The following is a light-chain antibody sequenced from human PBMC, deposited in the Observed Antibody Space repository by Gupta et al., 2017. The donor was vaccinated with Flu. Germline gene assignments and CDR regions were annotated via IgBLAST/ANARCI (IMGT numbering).Light chain of an antibody. J-gene: IGKJ4*01. CDR2: AAS. CDR3: RQTYSSSPKT. V-gene: IGKV1-39*01. CDR1: PSIRSY. Sequence: SSLYASVGDRVIITCLVWPSIRSYLCWYKQKPGKAPKLLIYAASSWQRGVASRLSGSGFGKDLSLTISSRQQEDFAAYFFRQTYSSSPKTFGGGTRVELK.